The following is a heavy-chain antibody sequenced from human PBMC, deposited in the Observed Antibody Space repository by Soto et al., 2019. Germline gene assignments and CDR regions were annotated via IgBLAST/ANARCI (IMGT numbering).Heavy chain of an antibody. J-gene: IGHJ4*02. Sequence: QVQLQESGPGLVKPSETLSLTCTVSGGSISSYYWSWIRQPPGKGLEWNGYIYYSGGTNYNPSLKGRVTISVDPAKNQFHLKLSSVTAADTAVYYCARGGYSRSWYQDFDYWGQGTLVTVSS. CDR3: ARGGYSRSWYQDFDY. V-gene: IGHV4-59*01. CDR1: GGSISSYY. CDR2: IYYSGGT. D-gene: IGHD6-13*01.